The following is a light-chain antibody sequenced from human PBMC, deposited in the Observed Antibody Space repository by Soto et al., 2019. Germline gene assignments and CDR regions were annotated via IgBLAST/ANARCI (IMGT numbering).Light chain of an antibody. CDR3: QSYDSSREGV. CDR2: EVI. CDR1: SSDVGGYYY. Sequence: QSALTQPPSASGSPGQSVTISCTGTSSDVGGYYYVSWYQHHPGKAPKLIIYEVIKRPSGVPDRFSGSKSDNTASLAITGLQAEDEADYYCQSYDSSREGVFGGGTKLTVL. J-gene: IGLJ2*01. V-gene: IGLV2-8*01.